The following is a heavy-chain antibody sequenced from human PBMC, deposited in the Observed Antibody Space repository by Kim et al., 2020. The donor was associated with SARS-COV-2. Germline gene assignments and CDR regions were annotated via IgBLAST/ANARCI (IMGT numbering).Heavy chain of an antibody. CDR1: GGSISSSSYY. V-gene: IGHV4-39*07. Sequence: SETLSLTCTVSGGSISSSSYYWGWIRQPPGKGLEWIGSIYYSGSTYYNPSLKSRVTISVDTSKNQFSLKLSSVTAADTAVYYCARCSGWTGNYNWFDPWGQGTLVTVSS. D-gene: IGHD6-19*01. CDR3: ARCSGWTGNYNWFDP. CDR2: IYYSGST. J-gene: IGHJ5*02.